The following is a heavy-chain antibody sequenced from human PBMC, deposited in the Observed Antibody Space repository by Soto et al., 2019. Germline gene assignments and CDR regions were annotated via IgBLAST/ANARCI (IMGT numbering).Heavy chain of an antibody. D-gene: IGHD6-13*01. V-gene: IGHV3-23*01. CDR3: AKATYSSSWYRGCWFDP. CDR2: ISGSGGST. J-gene: IGHJ5*02. CDR1: GFTFSSYA. Sequence: GGSLRLSCAASGFTFSSYAMSWVRQAPGKGLEWVSAISGSGGSTYYADFGRGRFTISRDNSKNTLYLQMNSLRAEDTAVYYCAKATYSSSWYRGCWFDPWGQGTLVTVSS.